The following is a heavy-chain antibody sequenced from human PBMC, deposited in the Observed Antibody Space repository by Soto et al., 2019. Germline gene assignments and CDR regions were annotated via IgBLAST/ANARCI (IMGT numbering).Heavy chain of an antibody. CDR1: EFTFSSYG. CDR2: ISNDGNNK. Sequence: GGSLRLSCAASEFTFSSYGMHWVRQAPGKGLEWVAFISNDGNNKYYADSVRGRFTISRDNSRNTLYLQMNSLGTEDTAVYYCAKDSSPLRRSWPADNWGQGTLVTVSS. D-gene: IGHD6-6*01. V-gene: IGHV3-30*18. CDR3: AKDSSPLRRSWPADN. J-gene: IGHJ4*02.